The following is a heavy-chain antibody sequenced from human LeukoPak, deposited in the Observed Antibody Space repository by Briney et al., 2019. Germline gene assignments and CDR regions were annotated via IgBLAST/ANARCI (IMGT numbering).Heavy chain of an antibody. CDR3: AKEQRWLQAELDY. V-gene: IGHV3-33*06. J-gene: IGHJ4*02. CDR1: GFTFSSYG. D-gene: IGHD5-24*01. CDR2: IWYDGSNK. Sequence: GGSLRLSCAASGFTFSSYGMHWVRQTPGKGLEWVAVIWYDGSNKYYADSVKGRLTISRDNSKNTLYLQMNSLRAEDTAVYYCAKEQRWLQAELDYWGQGTLVTVSS.